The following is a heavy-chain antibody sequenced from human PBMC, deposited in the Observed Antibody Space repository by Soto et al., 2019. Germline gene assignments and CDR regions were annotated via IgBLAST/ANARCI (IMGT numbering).Heavy chain of an antibody. D-gene: IGHD4-17*01. CDR3: ARDSWVGDIRDY. V-gene: IGHV3-66*01. Sequence: DVQLVESGGGLVLRGESLRLSCAASGCTVGSAYMSWVRQAPGKGLEWVAGIYSGGNTYYADSVKGRFTISRDTSKNRLYLQMNSLRAEDAAIYYCARDSWVGDIRDYWGQGTLVPVSS. J-gene: IGHJ4*02. CDR1: GCTVGSAY. CDR2: IYSGGNT.